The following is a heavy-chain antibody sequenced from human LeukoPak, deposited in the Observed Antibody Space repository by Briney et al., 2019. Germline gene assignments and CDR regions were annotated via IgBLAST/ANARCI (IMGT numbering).Heavy chain of an antibody. J-gene: IGHJ4*02. CDR3: ARVSGKYSLDY. Sequence: PSETLSLTCTVSGYSISSGYYWSWIRQPAGKGLEWIGRIYTSGSTNYNPSLKSRVTMSVDTSKNQFSLKLSSVTAADTAVYYCARVSGKYSLDYWGQGTLVTVSS. D-gene: IGHD2-15*01. V-gene: IGHV4-4*07. CDR1: GYSISSGYY. CDR2: IYTSGST.